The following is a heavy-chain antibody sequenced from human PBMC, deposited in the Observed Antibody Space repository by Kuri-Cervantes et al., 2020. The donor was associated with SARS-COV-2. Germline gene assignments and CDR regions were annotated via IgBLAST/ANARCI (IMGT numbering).Heavy chain of an antibody. J-gene: IGHJ4*02. V-gene: IGHV1-69*05. CDR1: GGTFSSYA. D-gene: IGHD2-21*01. CDR2: IIPIFGTA. CDR3: AREAYCGGDCYPPFLWD. Sequence: SVKVSCKASGGTFSSYAISWVRQAPGQGLEWMGGIIPIFGTANYAQKFQGRVTITTDESTSTACMELSSLRSEDTAVYYCAREAYCGGDCYPPFLWDWGQGTLVTVSS.